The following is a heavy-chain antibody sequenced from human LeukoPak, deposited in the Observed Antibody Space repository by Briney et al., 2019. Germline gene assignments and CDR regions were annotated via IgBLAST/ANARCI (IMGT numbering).Heavy chain of an antibody. CDR1: GFTFSSYA. CDR2: ISYDGSNK. Sequence: GRSLRLSCAASGFTFSSYAMHWVRQAPGKGLEWVAVISYDGSNKYYADSVKGRFTISRDDSKNTLYLQMNSLRAEDTAVYYCAQSSSGSPVFDYWGQGTLVTVSS. V-gene: IGHV3-30-3*01. D-gene: IGHD1-26*01. J-gene: IGHJ4*02. CDR3: AQSSSGSPVFDY.